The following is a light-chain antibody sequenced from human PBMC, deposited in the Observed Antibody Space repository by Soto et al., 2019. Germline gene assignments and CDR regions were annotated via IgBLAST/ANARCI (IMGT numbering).Light chain of an antibody. Sequence: DIQMTQSPSTLSASVGDRVTITCRASESIDSWLAWHQQKPGRAPKLLISKASSLESGVPSRFSGSGFGREFTLTISSLQPDDFATYYCQQYNSYRAFGQGTKVEI. J-gene: IGKJ1*01. V-gene: IGKV1-5*03. CDR2: KAS. CDR1: ESIDSW. CDR3: QQYNSYRA.